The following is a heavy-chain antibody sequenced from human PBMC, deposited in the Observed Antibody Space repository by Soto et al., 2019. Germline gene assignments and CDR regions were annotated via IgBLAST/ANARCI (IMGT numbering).Heavy chain of an antibody. Sequence: EVHLVESGRGLVQPGGSLRLSCAASGFTFSDYWMSWVRQAPGKGLEWVANIKQDGSEKYFVDSVKGRFTTSRDNAKNSLYLQMNSLRAEDTAVYYCARDGGFYFDYWGQGTLVTVSS. V-gene: IGHV3-7*01. CDR2: IKQDGSEK. CDR1: GFTFSDYW. CDR3: ARDGGFYFDY. J-gene: IGHJ4*02. D-gene: IGHD3-10*01.